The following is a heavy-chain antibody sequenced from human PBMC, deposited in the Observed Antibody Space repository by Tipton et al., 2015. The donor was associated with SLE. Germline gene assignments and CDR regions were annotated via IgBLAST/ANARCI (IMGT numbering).Heavy chain of an antibody. CDR3: ARGDYYYYMDV. J-gene: IGHJ6*03. CDR1: GGSFSGYY. V-gene: IGHV4-34*01. CDR2: INHSGST. Sequence: TLSLTCAVYGGSFSGYYWSWIRQPPGKGLEWIGEINHSGSTNYNPSLKSRVTISVDTSKNQFSLKLSSVTAADTAVYYCARGDYYYYMDVWGKGTTVTVSS.